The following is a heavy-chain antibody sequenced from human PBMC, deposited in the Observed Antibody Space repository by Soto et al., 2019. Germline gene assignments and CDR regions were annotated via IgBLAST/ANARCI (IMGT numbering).Heavy chain of an antibody. V-gene: IGHV3-33*01. CDR2: IWYDGSNK. CDR3: ASLSFTGDLDV. CDR1: GFTFSSYG. Sequence: PGGSLRLSSAASGFTFSSYGMHWVRQAPGKGLEWVAVIWYDGSNKYYADSVKGRFTISRDNSKNTLYLQMNSLRVEDTAVYYCASLSFTGDLDVWGPGTTVTVSS. D-gene: IGHD7-27*01. J-gene: IGHJ6*02.